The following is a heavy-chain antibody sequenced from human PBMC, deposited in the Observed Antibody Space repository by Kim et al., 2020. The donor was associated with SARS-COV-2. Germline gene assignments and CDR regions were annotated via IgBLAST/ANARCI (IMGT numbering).Heavy chain of an antibody. CDR3: AKDRDWNQAKPPTDFDY. J-gene: IGHJ4*02. CDR1: GFTFSSYA. D-gene: IGHD1-1*01. Sequence: GGSLRLSCAASGFTFSSYAMSWVRQAPGKGLEWVSAISGSGGSTYYADSVKGRFTISRDNSKNTLYLQMNSLRAEDTAVYYCAKDRDWNQAKPPTDFDYWGQGTLVTVSS. CDR2: ISGSGGST. V-gene: IGHV3-23*01.